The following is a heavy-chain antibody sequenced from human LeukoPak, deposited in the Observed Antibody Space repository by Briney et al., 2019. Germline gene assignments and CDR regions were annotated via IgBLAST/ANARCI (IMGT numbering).Heavy chain of an antibody. CDR1: GYTFTSYA. V-gene: IGHV1-3*01. J-gene: IGHJ4*02. CDR2: INAGNGNT. Sequence: ASVKVSCKASGYTFTSYAMHWVRQAPGQRLEWMGWINAGNGNTKYSQKFQGRVTITRDTSASTAYMKLSSLRSEDTAVYYCARESIGHYGSGATHFDYWGRGTLVTVSS. D-gene: IGHD3-10*01. CDR3: ARESIGHYGSGATHFDY.